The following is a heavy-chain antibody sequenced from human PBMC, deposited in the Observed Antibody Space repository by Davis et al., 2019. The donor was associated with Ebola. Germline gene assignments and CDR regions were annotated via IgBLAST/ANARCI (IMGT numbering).Heavy chain of an antibody. V-gene: IGHV1-18*04. CDR3: ARDFSIASAGTVDY. CDR2: ISAYNGHT. Sequence: ASVKVSCKTSGYTFTSYYMHWVRQAPGQGLEWMGWISAYNGHTNYAQKFQGRVTMTTDTSTSTAYMEVRSLRSNDTAVYYCARDFSIASAGTVDYWGQGTLVTVSS. CDR1: GYTFTSYY. J-gene: IGHJ4*02. D-gene: IGHD6-13*01.